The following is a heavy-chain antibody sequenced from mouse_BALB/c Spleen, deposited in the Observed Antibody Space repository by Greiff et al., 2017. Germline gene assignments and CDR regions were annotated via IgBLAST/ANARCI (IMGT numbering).Heavy chain of an antibody. CDR2: INPGSGGT. J-gene: IGHJ3*01. V-gene: IGHV1-54*01. Sequence: QVQLQQSGAELVRPGTSVKVSCKASGYAFTNYLIEWVKQRPGQGLEWIGVINPGSGGTNYNEKFKGKATLTADKSSSTAYMQLSSLTSDDSAVYFCARPIYYDYDWFAYWGQGTLVTVSA. CDR1: GYAFTNYL. D-gene: IGHD2-4*01. CDR3: ARPIYYDYDWFAY.